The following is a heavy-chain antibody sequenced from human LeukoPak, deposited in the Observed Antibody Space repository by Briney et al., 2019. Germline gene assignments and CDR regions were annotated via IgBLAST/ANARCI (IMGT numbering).Heavy chain of an antibody. V-gene: IGHV4-4*07. J-gene: IGHJ4*02. CDR1: GASISAFH. Sequence: SETLSLTCTVSGASISAFHWTWFRQPAGTGLEWIGLIYSSGSTLFNPSLKSRVAMSVDLTKNQLSLKLTSVTAADTAMYYCARKDGDYWGRGTLVTVSS. CDR3: ARKDGDY. CDR2: IYSSGST.